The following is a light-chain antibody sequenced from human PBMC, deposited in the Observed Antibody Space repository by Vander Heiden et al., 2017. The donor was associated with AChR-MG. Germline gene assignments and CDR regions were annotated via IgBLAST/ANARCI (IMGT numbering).Light chain of an antibody. V-gene: IGLV2-14*03. CDR2: DVY. CDR1: SGYVGSYNY. CDR3: SSYTIGTTLYV. Sequence: QSAPTQPASVSGSPGQSITIPCTGTSGYVGSYNYVSWYQQHPGKAPKLVIYDVYFRPSGVSDRFSGSKSGNTASLTISGLQPEDEADYYCSSYTIGTTLYVFGIETKVTVL. J-gene: IGLJ1*01.